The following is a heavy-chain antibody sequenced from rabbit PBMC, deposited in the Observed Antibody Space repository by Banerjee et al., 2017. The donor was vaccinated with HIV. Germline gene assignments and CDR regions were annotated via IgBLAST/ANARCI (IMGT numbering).Heavy chain of an antibody. Sequence: QEQLVESGGGLVQPEGSLTLTCTASGFDFSSNAMCWVRQAPGKGLEWIACIKSGENIIYYANWAKGRFTISKASSTTVTLQMTSLTAADTATYFCAKSVWSPAWNLWGPGTLVTVS. V-gene: IGHV1S47*01. CDR2: IKSGENII. J-gene: IGHJ4*01. CDR1: GFDFSSNA. D-gene: IGHD3-1*01. CDR3: AKSVWSPAWNL.